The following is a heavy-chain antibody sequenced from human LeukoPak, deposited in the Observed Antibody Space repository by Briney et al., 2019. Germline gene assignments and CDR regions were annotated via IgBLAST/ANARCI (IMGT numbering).Heavy chain of an antibody. Sequence: SETLSLTCTVSGGXLSSYYCSWIRQPPGKGQEWIGYIYYSGSTKYNPSLKSRVTISVDTSKNQLSLKLSSVTAADTAVYYCARHWETSSWYVDYWGQGTLVTVSS. D-gene: IGHD6-13*01. CDR2: IYYSGST. CDR3: ARHWETSSWYVDY. CDR1: GGXLSSYY. V-gene: IGHV4-59*08. J-gene: IGHJ4*02.